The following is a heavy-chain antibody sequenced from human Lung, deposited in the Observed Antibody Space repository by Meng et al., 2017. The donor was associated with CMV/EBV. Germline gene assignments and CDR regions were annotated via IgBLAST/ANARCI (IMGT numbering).Heavy chain of an antibody. Sequence: SXTXSLXXTVYGGSFNAYYYNWFRQAPGKELEWIGEINHSGSTKYNPSLKSRVTISVDKSKNQFSLRLTSVTAADTAVFYCASESATYLGGRIYYHGMDVXGQGXTVTVSS. CDR2: INHSGST. J-gene: IGHJ6*02. CDR1: GGSFNAYY. CDR3: ASESATYLGGRIYYHGMDV. V-gene: IGHV4-34*01. D-gene: IGHD1-26*01.